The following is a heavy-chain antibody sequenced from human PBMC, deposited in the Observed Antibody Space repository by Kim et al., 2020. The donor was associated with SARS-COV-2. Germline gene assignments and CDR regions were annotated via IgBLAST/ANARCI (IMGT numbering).Heavy chain of an antibody. V-gene: IGHV3-33*01. Sequence: GGSLRLSCAASGFTFSSYGMHWVRQAPGKGLEWVAVIWYDGSNKYYADSVKGRFTISRDNSKNTLYLQMNSLRAEDTAVYYCARDGGYYDSSGAFDIWGQGTMVTVSS. CDR1: GFTFSSYG. CDR2: IWYDGSNK. D-gene: IGHD3-22*01. J-gene: IGHJ3*02. CDR3: ARDGGYYDSSGAFDI.